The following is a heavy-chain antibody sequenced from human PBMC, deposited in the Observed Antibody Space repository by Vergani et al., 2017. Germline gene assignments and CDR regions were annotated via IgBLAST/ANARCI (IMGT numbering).Heavy chain of an antibody. CDR1: GVSLSGYS. V-gene: IGHV4-34*01. CDR2: VNRPGIT. J-gene: IGHJ4*02. Sequence: QVQLQQWGAGLLKPSETLSLTCDVSGVSLSGYSWTWIRQLPGRGLELLGEVNRPGITHYNPSLKSRVTISLDTSKSQFSLKMTSVISADTAVYYCAGFGRLTSRLGNWGQGTRVTVSS. D-gene: IGHD3-3*01. CDR3: AGFGRLTSRLGN.